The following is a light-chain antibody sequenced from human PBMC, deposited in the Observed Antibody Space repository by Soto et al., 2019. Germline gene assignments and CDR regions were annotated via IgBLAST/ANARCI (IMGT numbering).Light chain of an antibody. CDR1: QSVSSN. CDR3: QQYGYSPWT. Sequence: ERVMTQSPATLSVSPGERATLSCRASQSVSSNLAWYQQKPGQAPRLLIYGASSRATGIPDRFRGSGSGTDFTLTISRLDPEDFAVYYCQQYGYSPWTFGQGTKVDIK. J-gene: IGKJ1*01. CDR2: GAS. V-gene: IGKV3-20*01.